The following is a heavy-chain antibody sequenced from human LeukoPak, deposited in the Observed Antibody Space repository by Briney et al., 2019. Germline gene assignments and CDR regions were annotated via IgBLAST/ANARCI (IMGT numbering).Heavy chain of an antibody. D-gene: IGHD6-19*01. Sequence: GGSLRLSCAASGFTFSTYWMSWVRQATGKGLEWVANIKQDGSKIYYVDSVKGRFTISRDNAKNSLYLQMNSLRAEDTAVYYCARDHSAVAEYNWFDPWGQGTLVTVSS. CDR3: ARDHSAVAEYNWFDP. CDR1: GFTFSTYW. J-gene: IGHJ5*02. V-gene: IGHV3-7*01. CDR2: IKQDGSKI.